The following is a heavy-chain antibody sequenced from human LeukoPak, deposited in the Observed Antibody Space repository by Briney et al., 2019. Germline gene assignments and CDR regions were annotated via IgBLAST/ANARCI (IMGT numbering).Heavy chain of an antibody. Sequence: AASVKVSCKASGGTFSSYAISWVRQAPGQGLEWMGGIIPIFGTANYAQKFQGRVTITTDESTSTAYMELSNLRSEDTAVYYCAREKGPQYDYVWGSYRPNWFDPWGQGTLVTVSS. D-gene: IGHD3-16*02. CDR3: AREKGPQYDYVWGSYRPNWFDP. V-gene: IGHV1-69*05. CDR1: GGTFSSYA. CDR2: IIPIFGTA. J-gene: IGHJ5*02.